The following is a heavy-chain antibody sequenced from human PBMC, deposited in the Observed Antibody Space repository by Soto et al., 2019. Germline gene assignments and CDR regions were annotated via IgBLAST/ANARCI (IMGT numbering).Heavy chain of an antibody. CDR2: IRSKANNYAT. V-gene: IGHV3-73*02. CDR1: GFTFSGSA. CDR3: TNAQVYYGMDV. Sequence: EVQLVESGGGLVQPGGSLKLSCAASGFTFSGSAVHWVRQASGKGLEWVGRIRSKANNYATAYAASVQGRFTIFRDDLKNTAYRQMNSLKTEDTAVYYCTNAQVYYGMDVWGQGTTVTVSS. J-gene: IGHJ6*02.